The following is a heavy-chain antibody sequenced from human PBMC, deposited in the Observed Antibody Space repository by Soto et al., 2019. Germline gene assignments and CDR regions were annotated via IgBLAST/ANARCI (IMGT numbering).Heavy chain of an antibody. CDR2: ISGSDGGA. CDR3: ASGGLHGYTNGGLSYFHS. CDR1: QLSSSNHA. J-gene: IGHJ4*02. D-gene: IGHD5-12*01. Sequence: EVHLLESGGGLVQPGGSLRLSCAASQLSSSNHAMTWVRQAPGKGLEWVSGISGSDGGAYYADSVKGRFTISRDNSRSTLFLQMNNLRVEDTAVYYCASGGLHGYTNGGLSYFHSWGQGTLVTVSS. V-gene: IGHV3-23*01.